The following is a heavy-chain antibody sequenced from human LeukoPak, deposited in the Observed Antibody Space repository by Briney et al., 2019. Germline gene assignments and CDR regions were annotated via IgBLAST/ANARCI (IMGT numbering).Heavy chain of an antibody. V-gene: IGHV4-4*02. CDR2: IYHTGTT. CDR1: GGSISSSNW. D-gene: IGHD4-23*01. J-gene: IGHJ4*02. Sequence: PSGTLSLTCAVSGGSISSSNWWTWVRQPPGKGLEWIGEIYHTGTTNYNLSLKSRFTISVDKSKNQFSLKLSSVTAADTAVYYCARNGGNSDVDNWGQGTLVTVSS. CDR3: ARNGGNSDVDN.